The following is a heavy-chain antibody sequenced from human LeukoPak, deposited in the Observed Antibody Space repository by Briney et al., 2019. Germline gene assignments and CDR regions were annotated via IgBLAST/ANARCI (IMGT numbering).Heavy chain of an antibody. CDR3: ARGSSTSCNGRSSTLDY. V-gene: IGHV3-30*02. D-gene: IGHD2-2*01. CDR1: GFTFSSYG. Sequence: PGGSLRLSCAASGFTFSSYGMHWVRQAPGKGLEWVAFIRYDGSNKYYADSVKGRFTISRDNSKNTLYLQMNSLRAEDTAVYYCARGSSTSCNGRSSTLDYWGQGTLVTVSS. J-gene: IGHJ4*02. CDR2: IRYDGSNK.